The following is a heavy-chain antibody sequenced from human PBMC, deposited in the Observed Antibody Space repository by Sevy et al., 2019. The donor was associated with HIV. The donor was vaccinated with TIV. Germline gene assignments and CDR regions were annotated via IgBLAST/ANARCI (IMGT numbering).Heavy chain of an antibody. CDR2: IYYTGNT. Sequence: SETLSLTCSVSGGSISSYFWSWIRQPPGKGLEWIGNIYYTGNTDYNPSLKSRVTMSLETSKNHYSLRLSTVTAADTAVYYCARDLAVRPRVFDDWGQGSLVTVSS. V-gene: IGHV4-59*01. CDR3: ARDLAVRPRVFDD. J-gene: IGHJ5*02. D-gene: IGHD6-6*01. CDR1: GGSISSYF.